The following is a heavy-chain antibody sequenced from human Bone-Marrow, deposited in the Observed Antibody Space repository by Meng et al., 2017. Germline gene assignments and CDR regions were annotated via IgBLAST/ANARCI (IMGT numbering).Heavy chain of an antibody. J-gene: IGHJ4*02. V-gene: IGHV4-34*01. CDR3: ARGGYCSGGSCN. D-gene: IGHD2-15*01. CDR2: INHNGST. Sequence: QVQLQQWGAGLLKPSETLSFTCAVYGGSFSGYYWSWIRQPPGKGLEWIGEINHNGSTNYNPSLKSRVTISVDTSKNQFSLKLSSVTAADTAVYYCARGGYCSGGSCNWGQGTLVTVSS. CDR1: GGSFSGYY.